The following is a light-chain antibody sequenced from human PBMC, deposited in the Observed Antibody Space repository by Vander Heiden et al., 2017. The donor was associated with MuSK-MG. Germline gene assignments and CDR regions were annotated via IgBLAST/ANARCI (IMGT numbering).Light chain of an antibody. CDR2: AAS. V-gene: IGKV1-6*02. Sequence: ATQMTQSPSSLSASVGDRVTITCRASQCIRNELGWYQQKPGTAPKLLIYAASTLHSGVPLRFSGSGSGTDFTLTISSLQPEDFATYYCLQDYGYPLTFGGGTKIEIK. J-gene: IGKJ4*01. CDR1: QCIRNE. CDR3: LQDYGYPLT.